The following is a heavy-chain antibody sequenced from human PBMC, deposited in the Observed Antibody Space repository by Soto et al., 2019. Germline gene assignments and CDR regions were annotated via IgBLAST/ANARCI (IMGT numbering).Heavy chain of an antibody. CDR2: TYYRSKWYN. CDR3: ARDEYGMDV. CDR1: GDSVSSNSGG. V-gene: IGHV6-1*01. Sequence: PPQTLSLTCAISGDSVSSNSGGWNWIRQSPSRGLEWLGRTYYRSKWYNDYAVSVKSRITINPDTSKNQFSLHLNSMTPEHTPVYYFARDEYGMDVWGQGTTVTVSS. J-gene: IGHJ6*02.